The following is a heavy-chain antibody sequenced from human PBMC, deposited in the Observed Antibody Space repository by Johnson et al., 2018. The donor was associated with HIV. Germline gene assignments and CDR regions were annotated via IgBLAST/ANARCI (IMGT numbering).Heavy chain of an antibody. CDR1: GFTFSNYA. V-gene: IGHV3-30-3*01. D-gene: IGHD3-22*01. Sequence: QVLLVESGGGVVQPGRSLRLSCAASGFTFSNYAMHWVRQAPGKGLAWVTLISHDGINKYYADSVKGRFTISQDNSKSTLYVQMNRRTVDDTAVYYCAGAVVVVSWGGDDAFEIWGPGTMVTVSS. J-gene: IGHJ3*02. CDR3: AGAVVVVSWGGDDAFEI. CDR2: ISHDGINK.